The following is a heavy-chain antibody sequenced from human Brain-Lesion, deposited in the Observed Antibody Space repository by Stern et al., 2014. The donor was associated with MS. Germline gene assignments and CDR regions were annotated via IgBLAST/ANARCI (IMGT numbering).Heavy chain of an antibody. V-gene: IGHV4-39*01. Sequence: QLVESGPGLVKPSETLSLTCTVAGGSVSSTSYAWAWIRQPPGKGLEWIGTIYYSGNTYYSPSLKSRLTISLDTSQNTFSLQLRSVTAADTAVYYCAGEEDIRYCSGGSCTGNWFDPWGQGTLVTVSS. D-gene: IGHD2-15*01. CDR3: AGEEDIRYCSGGSCTGNWFDP. CDR1: GGSVSSTSYA. CDR2: IYYSGNT. J-gene: IGHJ5*02.